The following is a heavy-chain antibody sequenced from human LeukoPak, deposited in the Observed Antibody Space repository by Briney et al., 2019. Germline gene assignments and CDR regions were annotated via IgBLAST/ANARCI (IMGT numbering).Heavy chain of an antibody. V-gene: IGHV4-34*01. CDR2: INHSGST. Sequence: SETLSLTCAVYGGSFSGYYWSWIRQPPGKGLEWIGEINHSGSTNYNPSLKSRVTISVDTSKNQFSLKLSSVTAADTAVYYCARDARAARPGYYFDYWGQGTLVTVSS. CDR3: ARDARAARPGYYFDY. D-gene: IGHD6-6*01. CDR1: GGSFSGYY. J-gene: IGHJ4*02.